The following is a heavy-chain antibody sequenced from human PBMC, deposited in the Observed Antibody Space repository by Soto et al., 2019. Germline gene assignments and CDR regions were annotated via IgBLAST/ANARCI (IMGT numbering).Heavy chain of an antibody. J-gene: IGHJ4*02. CDR1: GGSISSSSYY. D-gene: IGHD2-2*01. Sequence: PSETLSLICTVSGGSISSSSYYWGWIRQPPGKGLEWIGSIYYSGSTYYNPSLKSRVTISVDTSKNQFSLKLSSVTAADTAVYSCARHCSSTSWYLHYWGQGTLVTVS. CDR2: IYYSGST. V-gene: IGHV4-39*01. CDR3: ARHCSSTSWYLHY.